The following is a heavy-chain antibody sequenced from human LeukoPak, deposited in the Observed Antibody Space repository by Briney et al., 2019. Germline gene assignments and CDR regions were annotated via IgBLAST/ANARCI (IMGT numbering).Heavy chain of an antibody. CDR2: ISSSGSTI. V-gene: IGHV3-48*03. CDR3: ASVSTTVDYFDY. D-gene: IGHD4-23*01. J-gene: IGHJ4*02. Sequence: PGGSLRLSCAASGFTFSSYEMNWVRQAPGKGLEWVSYISSSGSTIYYADSVKGRFTISSDNAKNSLYLQMNSLRAEDTAVYYCASVSTTVDYFDYRGQGTLVTVSS. CDR1: GFTFSSYE.